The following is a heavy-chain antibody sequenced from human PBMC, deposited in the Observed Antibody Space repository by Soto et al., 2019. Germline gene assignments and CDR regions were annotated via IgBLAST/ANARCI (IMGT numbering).Heavy chain of an antibody. J-gene: IGHJ4*02. CDR2: IHYSGST. V-gene: IGHV4-59*08. D-gene: IGHD2-15*01. CDR1: GGSISSYY. Sequence: QVQLQESGPGLVKPSETLSLTCTVSGGSISSYYWSWIRQPPGKGLECIGHIHYSGSTNYYPSLTTRVTISVDTSKNQFSLKLSSVTAADTAVYYCARIENCSGGSCYLDYWGQGTLVTVSS. CDR3: ARIENCSGGSCYLDY.